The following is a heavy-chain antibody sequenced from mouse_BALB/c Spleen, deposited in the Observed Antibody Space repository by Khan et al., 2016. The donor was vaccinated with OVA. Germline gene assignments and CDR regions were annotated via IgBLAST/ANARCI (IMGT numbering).Heavy chain of an antibody. CDR3: ARSYFYGSSTWFGY. CDR2: IDPSDNYT. V-gene: IGHV1-69*02. J-gene: IGHJ3*01. Sequence: QVQLQQSGAELVKPGASVKLSCKASGYTFTSFWLHWVKQRPGLGIEWIGEIDPSDNYTNYNQKFKGKATLTVDKSSSTAYMQLSSLTSEDSAVYYCARSYFYGSSTWFGYWGQGTLVTVSA. CDR1: GYTFTSFW. D-gene: IGHD1-1*01.